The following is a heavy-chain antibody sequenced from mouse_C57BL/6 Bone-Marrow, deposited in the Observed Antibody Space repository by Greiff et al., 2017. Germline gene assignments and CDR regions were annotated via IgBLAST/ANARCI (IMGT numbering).Heavy chain of an antibody. J-gene: IGHJ3*01. CDR1: GYTFTSYW. CDR3: AREPYVSLVSY. D-gene: IGHD6-1*01. V-gene: IGHV1-64*01. Sequence: VQLQQPGAELVKPGASVKLSCKASGYTFTSYWMHWVKQRPGQGLEWIGMIHPNSGSTNYNEKFKSKATLTVDKSSSTAYMQLSSLTSEDSAVYYCAREPYVSLVSYWGQGTLVTVSA. CDR2: IHPNSGST.